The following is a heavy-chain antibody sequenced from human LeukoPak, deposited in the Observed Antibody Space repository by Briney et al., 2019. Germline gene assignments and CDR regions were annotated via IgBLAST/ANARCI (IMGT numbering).Heavy chain of an antibody. CDR3: ARAKMPGIQTAGRVNYFDS. V-gene: IGHV3-13*01. CDR2: IDTAGNA. J-gene: IGHJ4*02. D-gene: IGHD6-13*01. Sequence: GGSLRLSCAASEFTFSSYDMHWVRQATGKGLEWVSTIDTAGNAWYPDSVKGRFTNSRENAKNSLNLQMNSLRVGDTAVYYCARAKMPGIQTAGRVNYFDSWGQGTLVTVSS. CDR1: EFTFSSYD.